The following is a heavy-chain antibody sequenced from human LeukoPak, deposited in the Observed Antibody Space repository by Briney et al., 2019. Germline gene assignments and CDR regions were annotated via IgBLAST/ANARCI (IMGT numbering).Heavy chain of an antibody. CDR2: IRYDGGNK. CDR1: GFTFSNYG. J-gene: IGHJ6*03. V-gene: IGHV3-30*02. Sequence: GGSLRLSCAASGFTFSNYGMHWVRQAPGKGLEWVAFIRYDGGNKYYADSVKGRFTISRDNSKNTLYLQMNSLRAEDTAVYYCARLVGYYYYYMDVWGKGTTVTVSS. D-gene: IGHD3-10*01. CDR3: ARLVGYYYYYMDV.